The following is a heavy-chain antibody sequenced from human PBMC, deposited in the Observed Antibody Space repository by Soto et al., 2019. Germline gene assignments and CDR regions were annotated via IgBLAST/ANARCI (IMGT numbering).Heavy chain of an antibody. CDR2: IIPIFGTA. Sequence: SVKVSCKASGGTFSSYAISWVRQAPGQGLEWMGGIIPIFGTANYAQKFQGRVTITADESTSTAYMELSSLRSEDTAVFYCARVGDYDILTGYSHYFDYWGQGTLVTVSS. J-gene: IGHJ4*02. CDR1: GGTFSSYA. D-gene: IGHD3-9*01. V-gene: IGHV1-69*13. CDR3: ARVGDYDILTGYSHYFDY.